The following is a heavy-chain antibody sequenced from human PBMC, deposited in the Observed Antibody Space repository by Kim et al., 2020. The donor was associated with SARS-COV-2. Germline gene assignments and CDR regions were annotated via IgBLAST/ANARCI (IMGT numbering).Heavy chain of an antibody. CDR1: GYTFTSYT. V-gene: IGHV7-4-1*02. Sequence: ASVKVSCKASGYTFTSYTMNWVRQAPGQGLEWMGWINTNTGNPTYAQGFTGRFVFSLDTSVSTAYLQISSLKAEDTAVDYCARKYWNQHSHFDYWGQGTLVTVSS. D-gene: IGHD1-1*01. CDR2: INTNTGNP. J-gene: IGHJ4*02. CDR3: ARKYWNQHSHFDY.